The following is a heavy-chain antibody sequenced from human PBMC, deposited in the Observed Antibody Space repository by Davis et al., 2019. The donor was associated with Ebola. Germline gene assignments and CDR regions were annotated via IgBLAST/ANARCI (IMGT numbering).Heavy chain of an antibody. Sequence: SVKVSCKASVGTFSSYAISWVRQAPGQGLEWMGRIIPILGIANYAQKFQGRVTITADKSTSTAYMELSSLRSEDTAVYYCARAYYDILTGYYRTNNWFDPWGQGTLVTVSS. J-gene: IGHJ5*02. D-gene: IGHD3-9*01. V-gene: IGHV1-69*04. CDR2: IIPILGIA. CDR3: ARAYYDILTGYYRTNNWFDP. CDR1: VGTFSSYA.